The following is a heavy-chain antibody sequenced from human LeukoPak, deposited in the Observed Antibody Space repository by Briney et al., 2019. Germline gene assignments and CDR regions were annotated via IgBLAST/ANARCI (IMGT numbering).Heavy chain of an antibody. V-gene: IGHV4-59*01. CDR1: NGPINTFQ. Sequence: SETLSLTCTVSNGPINTFQWSWIRQPPGKGLEWIGYIYYSGSTNYNPSLKSRVTISVDTSKNQFSLKLSSVTAADTAVYYCARAMTMVRGVMDYYYMDVWGKGTTVTISS. D-gene: IGHD3-10*01. CDR2: IYYSGST. J-gene: IGHJ6*03. CDR3: ARAMTMVRGVMDYYYMDV.